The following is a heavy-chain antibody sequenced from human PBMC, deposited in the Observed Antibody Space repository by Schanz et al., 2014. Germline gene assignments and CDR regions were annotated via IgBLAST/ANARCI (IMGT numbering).Heavy chain of an antibody. V-gene: IGHV3-33*08. CDR3: ARDAVTSVLTPGFYY. CDR2: ISYDGSSK. D-gene: IGHD4-17*01. J-gene: IGHJ4*02. Sequence: VQLLESGGGLVQPGGSLRLSCAASGFTFRVFAMNWVRQAPGKGLEWVALISYDGSSKNHADSVQGRFTISRDNAKNLLYLQMNGLRAEDTAVYFCARDAVTSVLTPGFYYWGQGTLVTVSS. CDR1: GFTFRVFA.